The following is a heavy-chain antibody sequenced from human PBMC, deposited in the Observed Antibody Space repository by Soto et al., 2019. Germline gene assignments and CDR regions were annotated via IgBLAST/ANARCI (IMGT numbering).Heavy chain of an antibody. CDR3: AREGQWLVFDS. V-gene: IGHV1-3*01. CDR2: INGGNGNT. Sequence: QVQLVQSGAEVRKPGASVKLSCKASGYTFTNYAIHWVRQAPGQRLEWMGWINGGNGNTKYSQKFQGRVTITRDTSASSAYMDLSSLRSEDTALYYCAREGQWLVFDSWGQGTLVTVSS. J-gene: IGHJ4*02. D-gene: IGHD6-19*01. CDR1: GYTFTNYA.